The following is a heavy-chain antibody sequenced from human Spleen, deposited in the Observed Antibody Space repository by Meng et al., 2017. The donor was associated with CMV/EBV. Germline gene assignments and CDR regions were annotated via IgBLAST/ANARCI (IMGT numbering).Heavy chain of an antibody. Sequence: AFTGSSFSSYYWTLIRQPPGKGLELVWDSHHSGSTNYKPSLNSLLSILVNSCNNYFTLRLTSVTAADAAVYDCSRRPHWSGYPIDSWGQGALVTVSS. CDR3: SRRPHWSGYPIDS. J-gene: IGHJ4*02. D-gene: IGHD3-3*01. CDR2: SHHSGST. V-gene: IGHV4-34*01. CDR1: GSSFSSYY.